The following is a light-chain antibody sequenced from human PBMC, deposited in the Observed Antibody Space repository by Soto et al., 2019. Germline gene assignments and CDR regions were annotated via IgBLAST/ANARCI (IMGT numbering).Light chain of an antibody. J-gene: IGKJ3*01. CDR1: QSITSY. CDR2: GAF. Sequence: DIQMTQSPSSLSASVGDRVTITCRADQSITSYLNWYQHRPGKAPKLLIYGAFSLQGGVPSRFSGSRSGTDFTLTITSVLPEDFGTYYCQQSYSAPFTFGPGTKVDV. V-gene: IGKV1-39*01. CDR3: QQSYSAPFT.